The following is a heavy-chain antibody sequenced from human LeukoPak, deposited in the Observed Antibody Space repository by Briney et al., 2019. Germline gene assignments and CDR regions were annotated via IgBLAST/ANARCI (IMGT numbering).Heavy chain of an antibody. CDR3: AKVILGYCNGGHCYAHDY. V-gene: IGHV3-23*01. CDR2: ISSSGGYT. D-gene: IGHD2-15*01. J-gene: IGHJ4*02. Sequence: PSDTLSLTCTVSGGSISSYYWSWVRQAPGKGLEWVSAISSSGGYTYYADSVTGRFTISRDNSKNTLSLQMNSLRVEDTAVYYCAKVILGYCNGGHCYAHDYWGQGTLVTVSS. CDR1: GGSISSYY.